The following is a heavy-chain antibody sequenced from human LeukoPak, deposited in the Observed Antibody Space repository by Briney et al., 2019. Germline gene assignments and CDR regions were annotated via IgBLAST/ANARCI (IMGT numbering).Heavy chain of an antibody. Sequence: PGGSLRLSCAASGFTFSTYGMHWVRQAPGKGPEWAAFIQYDGSKRYYADSVKGRFTISRDNSKNTLYLQMNSLRAVDTAVYYCAKDLCSFTSCYKPYYSDYWGQGALVTVSS. J-gene: IGHJ4*02. CDR2: IQYDGSKR. CDR1: GFTFSTYG. D-gene: IGHD2-2*02. CDR3: AKDLCSFTSCYKPYYSDY. V-gene: IGHV3-30*02.